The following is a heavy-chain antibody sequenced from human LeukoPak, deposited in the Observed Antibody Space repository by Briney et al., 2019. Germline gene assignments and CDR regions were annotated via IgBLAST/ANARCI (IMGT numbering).Heavy chain of an antibody. CDR2: ISGSGNT. CDR3: ARNHVDCNYSMDV. V-gene: IGHV4-4*08. Sequence: TSETLSLTCTVSGDSIRTSFWSWLRQSPGKRLEWIGHISGSGNTIYSPFFNRRVTMSVDTSENQFTLKVTSVTAADTAVYYCARNHVDCNYSMDVWSQGTTVTVSS. CDR1: GDSIRTSF. J-gene: IGHJ6*01. D-gene: IGHD2/OR15-2a*01.